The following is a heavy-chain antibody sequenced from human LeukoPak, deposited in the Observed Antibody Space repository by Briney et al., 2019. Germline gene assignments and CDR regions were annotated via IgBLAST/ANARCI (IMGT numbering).Heavy chain of an antibody. Sequence: GGSLRLSCAASGFTFSDYYMSWIRQAPGKGLEWVGHMRSKAHGGTTEYAASVKGRFTISRDDSKSIAYLQMNSLRTEDTAVYYCSRGRQQLSYWGQGTLVTVSS. CDR2: MRSKAHGGTT. J-gene: IGHJ4*02. CDR1: GFTFSDYY. CDR3: SRGRQQLSY. V-gene: IGHV3-71*01. D-gene: IGHD6-13*01.